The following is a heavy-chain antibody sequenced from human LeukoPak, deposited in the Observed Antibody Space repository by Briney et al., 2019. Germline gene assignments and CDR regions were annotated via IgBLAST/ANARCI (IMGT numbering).Heavy chain of an antibody. CDR3: ARGYRWFGPTGGFDP. Sequence: GASVKVSCKTSGYTFTSYDISWVRQAPGQGLEWMGGIIPIFGTANYAQKFQGRVTITADESTSTAYMELSSLRSEDTAVYYCARGYRWFGPTGGFDPWGQGTLVTVSS. V-gene: IGHV1-69*13. CDR2: IIPIFGTA. CDR1: GYTFTSYD. D-gene: IGHD3-10*01. J-gene: IGHJ5*02.